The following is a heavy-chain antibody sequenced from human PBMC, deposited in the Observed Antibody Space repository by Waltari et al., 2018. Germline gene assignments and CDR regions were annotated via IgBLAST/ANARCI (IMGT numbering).Heavy chain of an antibody. CDR2: IYHSGST. J-gene: IGHJ4*02. CDR1: GYSISSGYY. CDR3: ARATPPTYRVI. V-gene: IGHV4-38-2*01. Sequence: QVQLQESGPGLVKPSETLSLTCAVSGYSISSGYYWGWIRQPPGKGLEWIGSIYHSGSTDYNPSLKSRVTISVDTSKNQFSLKLSSVTAADTAVYYCARATPPTYRVIWGQGTLVTVSS. D-gene: IGHD3-16*02.